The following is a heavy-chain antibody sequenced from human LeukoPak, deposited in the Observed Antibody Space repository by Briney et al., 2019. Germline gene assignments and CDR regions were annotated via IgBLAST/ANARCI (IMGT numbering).Heavy chain of an antibody. Sequence: GGSLRLSCTASGFPFRVRWMHWVRHAPGKGLVWISLIKKDGFFSTYADSVKGRFTISRDDAKNTLYLQMDSLRADDTAVYYCATDLDYTFDYWGRGTLVTVSS. V-gene: IGHV3-74*03. CDR2: IKKDGFFS. J-gene: IGHJ4*02. CDR3: ATDLDYTFDY. D-gene: IGHD4-11*01. CDR1: GFPFRVRW.